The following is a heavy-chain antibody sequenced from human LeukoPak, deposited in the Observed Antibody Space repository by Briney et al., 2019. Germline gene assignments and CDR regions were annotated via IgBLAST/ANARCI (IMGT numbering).Heavy chain of an antibody. CDR2: IIPILGIA. J-gene: IGHJ6*03. CDR3: ARRVFDFWSRQTSKYYYYYMDV. CDR1: GGTFSSYT. D-gene: IGHD3-3*01. Sequence: SVKVSCKASGGTFSSYTISWVRHAPGQGLEWMGRIIPILGIANYAQKFQGRVTITADKSTSTAYMELSSLRSEDTAVYYCARRVFDFWSRQTSKYYYYYMDVWGKGTTVTVSS. V-gene: IGHV1-69*02.